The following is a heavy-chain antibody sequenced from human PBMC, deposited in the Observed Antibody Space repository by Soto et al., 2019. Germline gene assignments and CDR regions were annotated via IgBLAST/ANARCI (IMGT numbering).Heavy chain of an antibody. D-gene: IGHD1-26*01. Sequence: PGGSLSLSCAASGVTFSSYARHWVRQAPGKGLEWVGVISYDGSNKYYADSVKGRFTISRDHYTNTLYLQMNSLRVEDTAVYYCASDSGPGLWDNWFDLWGQGNLVTVSS. V-gene: IGHV3-30-3*01. CDR1: GVTFSSYA. CDR2: ISYDGSNK. CDR3: ASDSGPGLWDNWFDL. J-gene: IGHJ5*02.